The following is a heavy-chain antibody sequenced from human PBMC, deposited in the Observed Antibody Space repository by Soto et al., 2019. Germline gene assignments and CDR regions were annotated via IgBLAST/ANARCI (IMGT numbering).Heavy chain of an antibody. CDR2: ISAYNGNT. Sequence: ASVKVSCKASGYTFTSSGISWVRQAPGQGLEWMGWISAYNGNTNYVQTLQGRVTMTTDTSTSTAYMELRSLRSDDTAVYYCARDSIAVAGPEDNWFDPWGQGTLVTVSS. V-gene: IGHV1-18*01. D-gene: IGHD6-19*01. CDR1: GYTFTSSG. CDR3: ARDSIAVAGPEDNWFDP. J-gene: IGHJ5*02.